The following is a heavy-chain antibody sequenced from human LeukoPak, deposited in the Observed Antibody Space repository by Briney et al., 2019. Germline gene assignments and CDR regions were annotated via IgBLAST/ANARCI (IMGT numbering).Heavy chain of an antibody. CDR2: ISGSGSST. J-gene: IGHJ4*02. Sequence: GGSLRLSCAASGFTFSSYAMSWVRQAPGKGLEWVSAISGSGSSTYYADAGKGRFTISRDNSKNTLYLQMNSLRAEDTAVYYCAKVRDGYIKYYFDYWGQGTRVTVSS. CDR3: AKVRDGYIKYYFDY. D-gene: IGHD5-24*01. V-gene: IGHV3-23*01. CDR1: GFTFSSYA.